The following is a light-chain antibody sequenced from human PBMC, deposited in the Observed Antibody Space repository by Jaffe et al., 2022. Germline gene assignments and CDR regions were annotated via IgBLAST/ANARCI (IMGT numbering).Light chain of an antibody. CDR3: QQRDNWPPIFT. Sequence: EIVLTQSPATLSLSPGERATLSCRASQSVNDYLAWYQKKPGQAPRLLIYDASNRATGIPTRFSGSGSGTDFSLTISSLEPEDFAVYYCQQRDNWPPIFTFGPGTRVEMK. V-gene: IGKV3-11*01. J-gene: IGKJ3*01. CDR2: DAS. CDR1: QSVNDY.